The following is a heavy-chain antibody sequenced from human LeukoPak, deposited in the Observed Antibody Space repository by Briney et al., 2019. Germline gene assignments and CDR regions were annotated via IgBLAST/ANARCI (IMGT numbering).Heavy chain of an antibody. CDR3: ARDRPRRFLEWPPYYFDY. Sequence: SVKVSCKASGYTFTGYYMHWVRQAPGQGLEWMGWINPNSGGTNYAQKFQGRVTMTRDTSISTAYMELSRLRSDDTAVYYCARDRPRRFLEWPPYYFDYWGQGTLVTVSS. V-gene: IGHV1-2*02. CDR2: INPNSGGT. D-gene: IGHD3-3*01. CDR1: GYTFTGYY. J-gene: IGHJ4*02.